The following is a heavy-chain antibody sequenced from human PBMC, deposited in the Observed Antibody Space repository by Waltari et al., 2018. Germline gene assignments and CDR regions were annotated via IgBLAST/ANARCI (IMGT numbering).Heavy chain of an antibody. D-gene: IGHD6-13*01. V-gene: IGHV5-51*01. Sequence: EVQLVQSGEEVKKPGESLKISCKGSGYSFTSYWIGWVRQMPGKGLEWMGIIYPGDSDTRYSPSFQGQVTISADKSISTAYLQWSSLKASDTAMYYCARLTFSAAGRDYYYYYMDVWGKGTTVTVSS. J-gene: IGHJ6*03. CDR3: ARLTFSAAGRDYYYYYMDV. CDR1: GYSFTSYW. CDR2: IYPGDSDT.